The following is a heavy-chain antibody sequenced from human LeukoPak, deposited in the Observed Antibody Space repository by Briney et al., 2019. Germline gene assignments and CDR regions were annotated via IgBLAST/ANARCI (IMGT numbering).Heavy chain of an antibody. Sequence: GGSLRLSCAASGFTFSSYSMNWVRQAPGKGLEWVSSISSSSSYIYYTDSVKGRFTISRDNAKNSLYLQMNSLRAEDTAVYYCAVDLASGTYDYWGQGTLVTVSS. J-gene: IGHJ4*02. D-gene: IGHD3-10*01. CDR1: GFTFSSYS. CDR3: AVDLASGTYDY. CDR2: ISSSSSYI. V-gene: IGHV3-21*01.